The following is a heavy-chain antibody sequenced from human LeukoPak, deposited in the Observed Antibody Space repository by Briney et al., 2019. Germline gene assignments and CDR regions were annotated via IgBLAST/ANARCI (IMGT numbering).Heavy chain of an antibody. CDR2: IYYSGST. Sequence: SETLSLTCTVSGGSISSYYWSWIRQPPGKGLEWIGYIYYSGSTNYNPSLKSRVTISVDTSKNQFSLKLSSVTAADTAVYYCARLGLRSSADAFDIWGQGTMVTVSS. J-gene: IGHJ3*02. D-gene: IGHD3-3*01. CDR3: ARLGLRSSADAFDI. V-gene: IGHV4-59*08. CDR1: GGSISSYY.